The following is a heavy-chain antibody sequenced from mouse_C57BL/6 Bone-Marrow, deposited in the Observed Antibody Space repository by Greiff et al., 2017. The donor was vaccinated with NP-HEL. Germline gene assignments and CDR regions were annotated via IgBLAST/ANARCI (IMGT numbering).Heavy chain of an antibody. J-gene: IGHJ4*01. CDR2: INPNNGGT. Sequence: EVKLQQSGPELVKPGASVKISCKASGYTFTDYYMNWVKQSHGKSLEWIGDINPNNGGTSYNQKFKGKATLTVDKSSSTAYMELRSLTSEDSAVYYCAGLYDGYYVGAMDYWGQGTSVTVSS. CDR3: AGLYDGYYVGAMDY. CDR1: GYTFTDYY. D-gene: IGHD2-3*01. V-gene: IGHV1-26*01.